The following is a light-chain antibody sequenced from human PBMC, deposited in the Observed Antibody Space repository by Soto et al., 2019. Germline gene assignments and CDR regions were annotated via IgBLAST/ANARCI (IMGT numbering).Light chain of an antibody. V-gene: IGKV3-20*01. CDR3: QQYGSSPPIT. CDR2: GTS. J-gene: IGKJ5*01. Sequence: EIVLTQSPGTLSLSPGERATLSCRASQTVSSRYLAWYQQKPGQAPRLLIFGTSSRATGIPDRFSGSGSGTDFTLTISRLEPEDFAVYYCQQYGSSPPITFGQGTRLEIK. CDR1: QTVSSRY.